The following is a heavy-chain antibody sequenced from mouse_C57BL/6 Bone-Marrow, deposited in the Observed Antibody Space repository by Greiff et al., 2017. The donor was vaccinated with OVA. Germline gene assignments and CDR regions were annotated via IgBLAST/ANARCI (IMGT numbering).Heavy chain of an antibody. J-gene: IGHJ2*01. D-gene: IGHD1-1*01. CDR1: GFTFTNYY. Sequence: EVKLMESGGGLVQPGDSLSLSCAASGFTFTNYYMSWVRQPPGKALEWLAFLRNKPNGSTTEYSASVKGRFTISRNNSQSIPYIQMNALRAEDSATYYGERYKGRVAVDYFDYWGQGTALTVSS. CDR3: ERYKGRVAVDYFDY. V-gene: IGHV7-3*01. CDR2: LRNKPNGSTT.